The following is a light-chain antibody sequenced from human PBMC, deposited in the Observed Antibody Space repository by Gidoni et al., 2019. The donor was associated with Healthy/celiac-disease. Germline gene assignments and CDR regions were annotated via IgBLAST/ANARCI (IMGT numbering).Light chain of an antibody. CDR1: QSISSG. Sequence: DIQMTQSPSTLSASVGDRVTITCRARQSISSGLAWYQQKPGKAPRLLIYRASSLESGVPSRFSGSGSGTEFTLTISSLQPDDFATYYCQQYNSYAITFGQGTRLEIK. V-gene: IGKV1-5*03. CDR2: RAS. CDR3: QQYNSYAIT. J-gene: IGKJ5*01.